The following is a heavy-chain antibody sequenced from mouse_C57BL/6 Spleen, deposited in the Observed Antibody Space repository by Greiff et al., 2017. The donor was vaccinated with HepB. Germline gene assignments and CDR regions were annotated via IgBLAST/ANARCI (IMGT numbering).Heavy chain of an antibody. J-gene: IGHJ1*03. V-gene: IGHV1-81*01. CDR1: GYTFTSYG. CDR3: ARSVTTVGYFDV. D-gene: IGHD1-1*01. Sequence: SGAELARPGASVKLSCKASGYTFTSYGISWVKQRTGQGLEWIGEIYPRSGNTYYNEKFKGKATLTADKSSSTAYMELRSLTSEDSAVYFCARSVTTVGYFDVWGTGTTVTVSS. CDR2: IYPRSGNT.